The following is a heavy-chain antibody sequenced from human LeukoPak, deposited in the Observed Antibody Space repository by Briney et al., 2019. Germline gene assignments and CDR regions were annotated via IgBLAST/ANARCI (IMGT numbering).Heavy chain of an antibody. V-gene: IGHV3-53*01. Sequence: RGSLRLSCAASGFTVVTNDMTWVRQAPGKGLEWVSVLYSDGNTKYADSVQGRFTISRDNSKNTLYLEMNSLSPDDTAVYYCARGVEPLAANTLAYWGQGTLVTVSS. D-gene: IGHD1-14*01. CDR2: LYSDGNT. CDR1: GFTVVTND. J-gene: IGHJ4*02. CDR3: ARGVEPLAANTLAY.